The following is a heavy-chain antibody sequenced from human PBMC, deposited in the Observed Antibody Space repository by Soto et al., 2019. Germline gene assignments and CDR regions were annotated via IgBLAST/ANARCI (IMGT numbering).Heavy chain of an antibody. CDR2: AYYSGST. D-gene: IGHD2-8*01. CDR3: ARDRSTYGGGGTGEVKENWFDP. V-gene: IGHV4-59*01. CDR1: GGSISHYY. J-gene: IGHJ5*02. Sequence: SETLSLTCTVSGGSISHYYWSWIRQSPGKGLEWIGYAYYSGSTDYNPSLKSRVTMSVDTSKNQVSLKLNSVTTADTAVYYCARDRSTYGGGGTGEVKENWFDPWGPGTLVTV.